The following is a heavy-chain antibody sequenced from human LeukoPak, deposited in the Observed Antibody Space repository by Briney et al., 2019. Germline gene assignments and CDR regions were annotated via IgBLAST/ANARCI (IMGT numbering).Heavy chain of an antibody. CDR3: ARVSGSYYF. CDR1: GGSISSSSYY. CDR2: IYYSGST. V-gene: IGHV4-39*07. D-gene: IGHD1-26*01. J-gene: IGHJ4*02. Sequence: PSETLSLTCTVSGGSISSSSYYWGWIRQPPGKGLEWIGSIYYSGSTYYNPSLKSRVTISVDTSKNEFSLTLSSVTAADTAVYYCARVSGSYYFWGQGTLVTVSS.